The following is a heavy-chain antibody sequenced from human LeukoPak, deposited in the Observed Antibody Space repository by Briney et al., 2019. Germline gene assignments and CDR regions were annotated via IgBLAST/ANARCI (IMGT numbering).Heavy chain of an antibody. Sequence: ASVKVSCKASGYTFTSYGISWVRRAPGQGLEWMGWISAYNGNTNYAQKLQGRVTMTTDTSTSTAYMELRSLRSDDTAVYYCARAVSYSSGTNHAFDIWGQGTMVTVSS. CDR3: ARAVSYSSGTNHAFDI. J-gene: IGHJ3*02. D-gene: IGHD6-19*01. V-gene: IGHV1-18*01. CDR1: GYTFTSYG. CDR2: ISAYNGNT.